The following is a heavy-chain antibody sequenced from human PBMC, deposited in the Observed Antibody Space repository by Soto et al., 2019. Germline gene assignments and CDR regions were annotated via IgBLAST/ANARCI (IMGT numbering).Heavy chain of an antibody. CDR1: GFTFNTFS. Sequence: PGGSLRLSCAASGFTFNTFSMNWVRQAPGKRLEWISYITSSSSTIYFADSVKGRFTISRDNAKSSLYLQMSSLRAEDTAVYYCARGSSNWYPKYYLYMDVWGKGTTVNVS. V-gene: IGHV3-48*01. J-gene: IGHJ6*03. CDR2: ITSSSSTI. D-gene: IGHD6-13*01. CDR3: ARGSSNWYPKYYLYMDV.